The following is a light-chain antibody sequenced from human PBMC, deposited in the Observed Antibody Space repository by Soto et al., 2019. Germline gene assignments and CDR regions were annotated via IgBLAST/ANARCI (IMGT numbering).Light chain of an antibody. CDR3: QAWDTGTVV. Sequence: SYELTQPPSVSVSPGQRASITCSGDQLGDKYVCWCQQKPGQSPVLVIYQDTKRPSGIPERFSGSNSGNTATLTISGTQATDEADYYCQAWDTGTVVFGGGTKLTVL. V-gene: IGLV3-1*01. J-gene: IGLJ2*01. CDR1: QLGDKY. CDR2: QDT.